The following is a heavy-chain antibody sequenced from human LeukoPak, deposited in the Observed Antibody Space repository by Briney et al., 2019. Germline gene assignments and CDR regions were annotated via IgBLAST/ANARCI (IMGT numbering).Heavy chain of an antibody. CDR3: ARMDYYGSGTYHSWFDP. D-gene: IGHD3-10*01. V-gene: IGHV4-61*02. CDR2: IYAGGKT. CDR1: GDSISTGGYF. Sequence: SQTLSLTCTVSGDSISTGGYFWSWIRQPAGKGLEWIGRIYAGGKTNYNPSLRSRVTISVDTSRNQFSLKLNSVTAADTAVCYCARMDYYGSGTYHSWFDPWGQGTLVTVSS. J-gene: IGHJ5*02.